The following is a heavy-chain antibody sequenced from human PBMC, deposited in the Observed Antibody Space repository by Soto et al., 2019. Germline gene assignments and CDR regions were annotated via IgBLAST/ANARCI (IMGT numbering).Heavy chain of an antibody. Sequence: PGGSLRLSCEASGFTFKESAMNWVRQAPGKGLEWVASISDTGASTWYAESVRGRLSISRDNSKNTLYLQWSSLKPSDTAMYYCARQGNGAEGFDYWGQGTLVTVSS. D-gene: IGHD4-17*01. V-gene: IGHV3-23*01. CDR1: GFTFKESA. CDR3: ARQGNGAEGFDY. CDR2: ISDTGAST. J-gene: IGHJ4*02.